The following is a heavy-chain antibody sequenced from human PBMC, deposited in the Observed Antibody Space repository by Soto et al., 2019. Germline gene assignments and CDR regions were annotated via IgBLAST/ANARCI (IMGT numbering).Heavy chain of an antibody. D-gene: IGHD3-3*01. CDR1: GCSISSGGYS. V-gene: IGHV4-30-2*01. Sequence: TLSLTCAVSGCSISSGGYSWSWIRQPPGKGLEWIGYIYHSGSTYYNPSLKSRVTISVDRSKNQFSLKLSSVTAADTAVYYCARGSGKRITIFGVVHNWFDPWGQGTLVTVSS. CDR2: IYHSGST. J-gene: IGHJ5*02. CDR3: ARGSGKRITIFGVVHNWFDP.